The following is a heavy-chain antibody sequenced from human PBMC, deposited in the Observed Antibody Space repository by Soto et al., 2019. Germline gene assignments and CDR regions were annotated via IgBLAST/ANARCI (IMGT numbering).Heavy chain of an antibody. Sequence: QLGGPLRLSCAASGFTFSSYWMSWVRQAPGKGLEWVANIKQDGSEKYYVDSVKGRFTISRDNAKNSLYLQMNSLRAEDTAVYYCATSLQEHGSYYAFDIWGQGTMVTVSS. V-gene: IGHV3-7*01. CDR3: ATSLQEHGSYYAFDI. CDR1: GFTFSSYW. CDR2: IKQDGSEK. D-gene: IGHD1-26*01. J-gene: IGHJ3*02.